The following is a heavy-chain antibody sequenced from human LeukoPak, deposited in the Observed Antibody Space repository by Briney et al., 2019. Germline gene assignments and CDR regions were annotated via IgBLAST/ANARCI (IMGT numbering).Heavy chain of an antibody. Sequence: TGRSLRLSCAVSGFSIGSSWMSWVRQTPGKGLEWVADMNEDGSGTYYVDSVKGRFTVSRDNAQNSVYLQMNSLRVEDTGVYYCARDPAWGAIDYWGQGTLVTVSS. CDR3: ARDPAWGAIDY. J-gene: IGHJ4*02. D-gene: IGHD7-27*01. V-gene: IGHV3-7*01. CDR2: MNEDGSGT. CDR1: GFSIGSSW.